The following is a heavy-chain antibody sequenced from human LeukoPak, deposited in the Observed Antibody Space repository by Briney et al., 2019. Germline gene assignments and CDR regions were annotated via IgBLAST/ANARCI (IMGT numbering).Heavy chain of an antibody. CDR3: AKDMEWEPNYYYYYYMDV. CDR1: GFTFSTYG. Sequence: PGGSLRLSCAASGFTFSTYGMHWVRQAPGKGLEWVAFIRYDGSNKYYADSVKGRFTLSRDNSKNTLYLQMNSLRAEDTAVYYCAKDMEWEPNYYYYYYMDVWGKGTTVTVSS. D-gene: IGHD1-26*01. V-gene: IGHV3-30*02. J-gene: IGHJ6*03. CDR2: IRYDGSNK.